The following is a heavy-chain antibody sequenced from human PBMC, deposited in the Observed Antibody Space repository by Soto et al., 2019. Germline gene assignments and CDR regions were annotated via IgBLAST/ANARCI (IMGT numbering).Heavy chain of an antibody. CDR2: IYWDDEK. CDR3: AHSWVYYERDEIQNAFYG. Sequence: GSGPTLVNPTQTLTLTFTFSGFSLITGGVGVAWIRQPPGKALEWLALIYWDDEKRYSPSLKSRLTITKDTSKKQVLITMTNMDPVDTATYYCAHSWVYYERDEIQNAFYGRAPGTMVPVSS. V-gene: IGHV2-5*02. D-gene: IGHD3-22*01. J-gene: IGHJ3*01. CDR1: GFSLITGGVG.